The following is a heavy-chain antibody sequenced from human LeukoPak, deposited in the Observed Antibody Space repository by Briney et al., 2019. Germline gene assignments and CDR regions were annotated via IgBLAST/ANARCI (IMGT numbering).Heavy chain of an antibody. D-gene: IGHD6-13*01. CDR1: GYTFTEYY. Sequence: ASVKVSCKAPGYTFTEYYLHWLRQAPGQGLEWMGWITLSTGDIFYAQNFQGRVTRTRDTSISTAYMQLGSLKSDDTAVYYCARDIAPSGSWWFDSWGQGTLVTVSS. CDR3: ARDIAPSGSWWFDS. CDR2: ITLSTGDI. J-gene: IGHJ5*01. V-gene: IGHV1-2*02.